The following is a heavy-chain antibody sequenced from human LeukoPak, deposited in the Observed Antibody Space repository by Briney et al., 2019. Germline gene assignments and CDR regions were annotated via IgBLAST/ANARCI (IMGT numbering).Heavy chain of an antibody. CDR3: VKEGKEWMSHFES. CDR1: ECIFDDYA. Sequence: PGGSLRLSCEASECIFDDYAMHWVRQRPGKGLEWVAGINWNSGSIGYADSVRGRFTVSRDSAKKSLYLQMNSLRAEDRAFYYCVKEGKEWMSHFESWGQGTLVTVSS. V-gene: IGHV3-9*01. CDR2: INWNSGSI. D-gene: IGHD3-3*01. J-gene: IGHJ4*02.